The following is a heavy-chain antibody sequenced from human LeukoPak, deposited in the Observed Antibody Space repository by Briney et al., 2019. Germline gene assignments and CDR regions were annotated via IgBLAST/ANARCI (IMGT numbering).Heavy chain of an antibody. V-gene: IGHV3-7*01. D-gene: IGHD3-3*01. CDR3: ARDVRFFTPEYYYYYGMDV. J-gene: IGHJ6*02. CDR2: IKQDGSEK. Sequence: HAGGSLRLSCAASGFTFSSYWMSWVRQAPGKGLEWVANIKQDGSEKYYVDSVKGRFTISRDNAKNSLYLQMNSLRAEDTAVYYCARDVRFFTPEYYYYYGMDVWGQGTTVTVSS. CDR1: GFTFSSYW.